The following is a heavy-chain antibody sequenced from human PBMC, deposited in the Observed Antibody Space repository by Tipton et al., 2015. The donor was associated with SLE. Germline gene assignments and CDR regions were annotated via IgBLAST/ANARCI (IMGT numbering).Heavy chain of an antibody. CDR3: ARGESTTVAYYYYGMDV. CDR1: GFTFSDYY. V-gene: IGHV3-11*01. Sequence: LRLSCAASGFTFSDYYMSWIRQAPGKGLEWVSYISSSDSTIYYADSVKGRFTISRDNAKNSLYLQMNSLRAEDTAVYYCARGESTTVAYYYYGMDVWGQGTTVTVSS. D-gene: IGHD4-23*01. CDR2: ISSSDSTI. J-gene: IGHJ6*02.